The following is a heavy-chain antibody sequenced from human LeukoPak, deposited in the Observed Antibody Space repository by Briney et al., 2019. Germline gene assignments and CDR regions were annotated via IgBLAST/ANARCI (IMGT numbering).Heavy chain of an antibody. CDR3: ARDGATFSGYDWYYYMDV. D-gene: IGHD5-12*01. J-gene: IGHJ6*03. Sequence: PGRSLRLSCAASGFTFSSYSMNWVRQAPGKGLEWVSSISSSSSYIYYADSVKGRFTISRDNAKNSMYLQMNSLRAEDTAVYYCARDGATFSGYDWYYYMDVWGKGTTVTVSS. V-gene: IGHV3-21*01. CDR2: ISSSSSYI. CDR1: GFTFSSYS.